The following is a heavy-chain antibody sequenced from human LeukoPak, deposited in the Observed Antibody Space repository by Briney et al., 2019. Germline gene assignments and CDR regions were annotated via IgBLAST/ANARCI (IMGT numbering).Heavy chain of an antibody. V-gene: IGHV3-49*03. J-gene: IGHJ2*01. Sequence: GGSLRLSCTASGFTFGDYAMSWFRQAPGKGLEWVSFIRGKVYGGTTEYAASVRGRFIISRDDSKSIAYLQMNSLKTEDTAVYYCNRGHGERYFDLWGRGTQVTVSS. D-gene: IGHD4-17*01. CDR3: NRGHGERYFDL. CDR2: IRGKVYGGTT. CDR1: GFTFGDYA.